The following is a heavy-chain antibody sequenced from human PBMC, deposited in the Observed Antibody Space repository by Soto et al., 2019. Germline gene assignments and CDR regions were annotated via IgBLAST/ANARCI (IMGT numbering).Heavy chain of an antibody. D-gene: IGHD2-21*02. V-gene: IGHV1-46*01. Sequence: ASVKVSCKASGYTFTSYYMHWVRQAPGQGLEWMGIINPSGGSTSYAQKFQGRVTMTRDTSTSTVYMELSSLRSEDTAAYYCARDACGGDCYWGYFDYWGQGTLVTVSS. CDR1: GYTFTSYY. J-gene: IGHJ4*02. CDR2: INPSGGST. CDR3: ARDACGGDCYWGYFDY.